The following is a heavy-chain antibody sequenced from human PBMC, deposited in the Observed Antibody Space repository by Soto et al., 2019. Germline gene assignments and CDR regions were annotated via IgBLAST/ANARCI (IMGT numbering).Heavy chain of an antibody. V-gene: IGHV1-18*01. Sequence: QIQLVQSGPEVKKPGASVKVSCRASGYTFSNYGITWVLQAPGQGLEGMGWITADNGDTKFAQKLQGRVSMNIDVLTTTGYMELRNLRSDDTALYYCARRTLGSAIGIGDYWGQGTLVTVSS. CDR1: GYTFSNYG. J-gene: IGHJ4*02. CDR2: ITADNGDT. CDR3: ARRTLGSAIGIGDY. D-gene: IGHD7-27*01.